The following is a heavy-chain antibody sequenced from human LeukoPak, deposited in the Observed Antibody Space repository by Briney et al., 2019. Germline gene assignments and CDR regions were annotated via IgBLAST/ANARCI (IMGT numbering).Heavy chain of an antibody. D-gene: IGHD3-10*01. CDR2: IIPTFGTA. Sequence: GASVKVSCKASGGTFSSYAISWVRQAPGQGLEWMGGIIPTFGTANYAQKFQGRVTMTTDTSTSTAYMELRSLRSDDTAVYYCARDRFRGVRGVISYYFDYWGQGTLVTVSS. CDR1: GGTFSSYA. V-gene: IGHV1-69*05. CDR3: ARDRFRGVRGVISYYFDY. J-gene: IGHJ4*02.